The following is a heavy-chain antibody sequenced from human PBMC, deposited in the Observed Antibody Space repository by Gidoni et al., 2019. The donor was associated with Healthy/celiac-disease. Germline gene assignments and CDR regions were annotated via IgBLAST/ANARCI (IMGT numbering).Heavy chain of an antibody. J-gene: IGHJ4*02. CDR3: AKPLGSGWYWGFDY. CDR1: GFTFSSYG. V-gene: IGHV3-30*18. CDR2: ISYDGSNK. D-gene: IGHD6-19*01. Sequence: QVQLVESGGGVVQPGRSLRLSCAASGFTFSSYGMHWVRQAPGKGLEWVAVISYDGSNKCYADSVKGRFTISRDNSKYTLYLQMNSLRAEDTAVYYCAKPLGSGWYWGFDYWGQGTLVTVSA.